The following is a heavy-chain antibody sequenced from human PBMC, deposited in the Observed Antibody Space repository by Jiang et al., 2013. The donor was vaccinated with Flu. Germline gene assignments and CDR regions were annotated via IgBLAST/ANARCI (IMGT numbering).Heavy chain of an antibody. CDR3: ARDEGTPMVYARDFDY. CDR2: ISAYNGNT. J-gene: IGHJ4*02. D-gene: IGHD2-8*01. V-gene: IGHV1-18*01. Sequence: RQALGQGLEWMGWISAYNGNTNYAQKLQGRVTMTTGTSTSTAYMELRSLRSDDTAVYYCARDEGTPMVYARDFDYWGQGTLVTVSS.